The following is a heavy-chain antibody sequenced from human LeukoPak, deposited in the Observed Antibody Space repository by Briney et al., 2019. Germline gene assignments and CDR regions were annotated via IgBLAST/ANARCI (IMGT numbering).Heavy chain of an antibody. CDR3: AREGGPYRPLVY. CDR1: GGSITNTNY. V-gene: IGHV4-4*02. CDR2: VNLQGST. J-gene: IGHJ4*02. Sequence: PSETLSLTCGVSGGSITNTNYWTWVRQPPGTGLEWSGEVNLQGSTNYNPSLTDRVAISVDTSANHISLQLTSETAAGTAVYFCAREGGPYRPLVYSGQGNLVTVSS.